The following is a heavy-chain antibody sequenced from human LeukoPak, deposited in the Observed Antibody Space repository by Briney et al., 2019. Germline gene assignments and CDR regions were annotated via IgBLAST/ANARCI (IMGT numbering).Heavy chain of an antibody. Sequence: PGGSLRLSCEASGFTFSTYAMHWVRQATGKGLEWVAVISYDASKKYYADSVRGRFTISRDNSKNTLYLQMTSLRAEDTAVYYCAREITHSIWGQGTMVTVSS. V-gene: IGHV3-30*04. CDR3: AREITHSI. D-gene: IGHD2-21*01. CDR2: ISYDASKK. J-gene: IGHJ3*02. CDR1: GFTFSTYA.